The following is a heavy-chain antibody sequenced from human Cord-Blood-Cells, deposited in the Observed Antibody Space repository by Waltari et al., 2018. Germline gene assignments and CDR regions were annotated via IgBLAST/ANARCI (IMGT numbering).Heavy chain of an antibody. CDR1: GYSISSGSY. Sequence: QVQLQESGPGLVKPSETLSLTCAVSGYSISSGSYWGWIRQPQGKGLEWIGSIYHSGRTYYNPSLKSRVTISVDTSKNQFSMKLSSVTAADTAVYYCARENCGGVCYWYFDLWGRGTLVTVSS. J-gene: IGHJ2*01. CDR2: IYHSGRT. CDR3: ARENCGGVCYWYFDL. V-gene: IGHV4-38-2*02. D-gene: IGHD2-8*02.